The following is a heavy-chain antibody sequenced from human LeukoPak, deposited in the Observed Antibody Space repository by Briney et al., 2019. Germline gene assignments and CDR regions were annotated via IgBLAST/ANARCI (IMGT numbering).Heavy chain of an antibody. CDR2: IIPIIGIA. Sequence: GSSVKVSCKASGGTFSTYAISWVRQAPGQGLEWMGRIIPIIGIANYAQKFQGRVTITADMSTSTVYMELSSLRSEDTAVNYCARAGSCNGGSCSGRLDPWGQGTLVTVSS. J-gene: IGHJ5*02. V-gene: IGHV1-69*04. CDR1: GGTFSTYA. CDR3: ARAGSCNGGSCSGRLDP. D-gene: IGHD2-15*01.